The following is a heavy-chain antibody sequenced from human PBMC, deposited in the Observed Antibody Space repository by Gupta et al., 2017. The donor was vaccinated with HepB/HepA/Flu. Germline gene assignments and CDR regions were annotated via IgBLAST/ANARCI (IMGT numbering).Heavy chain of an antibody. D-gene: IGHD5-12*01. V-gene: IGHV3-74*01. CDR2: INSDGSST. Sequence: EVQLVESGGGLVQPGGSLRLSCAASGFTFSSYWMHWVRQAPGKGLVWVSRINSDGSSTSYADSVKGRFTISRDNAKNTLYLQMNSLRAEDTAVYYCARYHGDSGAFDIWGQGTMVTVSS. CDR3: ARYHGDSGAFDI. J-gene: IGHJ3*02. CDR1: GFTFSSYW.